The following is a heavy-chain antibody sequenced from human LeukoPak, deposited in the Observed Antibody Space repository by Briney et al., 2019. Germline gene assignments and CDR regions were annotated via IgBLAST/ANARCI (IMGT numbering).Heavy chain of an antibody. J-gene: IGHJ5*02. CDR3: SSGGITGRTDWFDP. CDR1: GYTFTSYY. V-gene: IGHV1-46*01. Sequence: ASVKVSCKASGYTFTSYYMHWVRQAPGQGLEWMGIINHSGGSTSYAQKFQGRVTMTRDTSTSTVYIELSSLRCKDTAVYLCSSGGITGRTDWFDPWGQGTLVTVSS. CDR2: INHSGGST. D-gene: IGHD1-20*01.